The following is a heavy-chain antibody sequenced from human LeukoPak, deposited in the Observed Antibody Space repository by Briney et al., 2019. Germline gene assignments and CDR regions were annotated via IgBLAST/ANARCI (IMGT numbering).Heavy chain of an antibody. CDR3: ARLAGGYYYYMDV. CDR1: GFTFSSYE. V-gene: IGHV3-48*03. J-gene: IGHJ6*03. D-gene: IGHD2-21*01. CDR2: ISSSGSTI. Sequence: GGSLRLSCAASGFTFSSYEMNWVRQAPGKGLEWGSYISSSGSTIYYADSVKGRFTISRDNAKNSLYLQMNSLRAEDTAVYYCARLAGGYYYYMDVWGKGTTVTVSS.